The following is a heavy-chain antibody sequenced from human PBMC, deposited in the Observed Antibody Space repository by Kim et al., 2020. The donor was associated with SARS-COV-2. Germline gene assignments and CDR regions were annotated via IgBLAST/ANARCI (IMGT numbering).Heavy chain of an antibody. CDR2: IYYSGST. CDR1: GGSISSGGYY. D-gene: IGHD2-2*01. J-gene: IGHJ4*02. V-gene: IGHV4-31*03. Sequence: SETLSLTCTVSGGSISSGGYYWSWIRQHPGKGLEWIGYIYYSGSTYYNPSLKSRVTISVDTSKNQFSLKLSSVTAADTAVYYCASSHRVIVVVPAALDYWGQGTLVTVSS. CDR3: ASSHRVIVVVPAALDY.